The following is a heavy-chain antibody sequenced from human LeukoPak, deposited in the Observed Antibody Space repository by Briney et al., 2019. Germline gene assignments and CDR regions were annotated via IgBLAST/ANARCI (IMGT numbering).Heavy chain of an antibody. CDR2: MNPNSGNT. D-gene: IGHD2-21*02. CDR3: ARGVTLGYYFDY. CDR1: GYTFTSYD. J-gene: IGHJ4*02. V-gene: IGHV1-8*01. Sequence: ASVKVSCKASGYTFTSYDINWVRQATGQGLEWMGWMNPNSGNTGYAQKFQGRVTMTRNTSISTAYMELSSLRSEDTAVYYCARGVTLGYYFDYWGQGTLVTVSS.